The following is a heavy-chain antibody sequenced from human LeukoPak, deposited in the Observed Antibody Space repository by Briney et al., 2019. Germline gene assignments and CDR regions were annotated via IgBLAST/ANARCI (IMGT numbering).Heavy chain of an antibody. CDR1: GFTFRNYA. CDR2: ISGSFSGSDYTT. Sequence: GGSLRLSCAASGFTFRNYAMSWVRQAPGKGLEWVSAISGSFSGSDYTTYYADSVEGRFTISRDDSTNTLYLQLSGLSVEDTAVFSCARDQGTVVTSQFDYWGLGTLVTVSS. J-gene: IGHJ4*02. V-gene: IGHV3-23*01. CDR3: ARDQGTVVTSQFDY. D-gene: IGHD4-23*01.